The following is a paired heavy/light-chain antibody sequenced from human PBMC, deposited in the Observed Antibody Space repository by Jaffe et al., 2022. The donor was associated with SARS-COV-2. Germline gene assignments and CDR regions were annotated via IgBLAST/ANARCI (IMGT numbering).Heavy chain of an antibody. V-gene: IGHV3-74*01. J-gene: IGHJ4*02. CDR3: ARAPTVISGGYYFDS. D-gene: IGHD4-4*01. Sequence: EVLLVESGGGLVQPGGSLRLSCAGSGFSFSNYWMLWVRQVPGKGLVWVSRTNSEGHSTIYADSVKGRFTMSRDNAENTVYLQMNSLKAEDTAVYYCARAPTVISGGYYFDSWGQGTLVTVSS. CDR1: GFSFSNYW. CDR2: TNSEGHST.
Light chain of an antibody. Sequence: EIVLTQSPGTLSLSPGERATLSCRATQSISNNYLAWYQQKPGQAPRLLIYGATNRATGIPDRFSGSGSGTDFTLTISRLEPEDFGVYYCQQYGSSSWTFGHGTKVEIK. J-gene: IGKJ1*01. CDR2: GAT. CDR1: QSISNNY. V-gene: IGKV3-20*01. CDR3: QQYGSSSWT.